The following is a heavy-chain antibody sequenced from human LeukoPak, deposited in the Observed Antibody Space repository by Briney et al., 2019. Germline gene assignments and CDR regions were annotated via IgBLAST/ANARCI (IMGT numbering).Heavy chain of an antibody. CDR3: ARGQQVVKY. D-gene: IGHD6-13*01. Sequence: KPSDTLSLTCTVSGGSISSYYWSWIRQPPGKGLEWIGYIYNSGSTNYNPSLKSRVTISVDTSKNQFSLKLSSVTAADTALYYCARGQQVVKYWGQGTLVTVSS. J-gene: IGHJ4*02. CDR1: GGSISSYY. CDR2: IYNSGST. V-gene: IGHV4-59*07.